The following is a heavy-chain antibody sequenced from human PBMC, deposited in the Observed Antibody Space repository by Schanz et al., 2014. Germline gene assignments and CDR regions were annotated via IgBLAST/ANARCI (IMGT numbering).Heavy chain of an antibody. CDR3: STDLTAVDYDAIGL. CDR1: GFTFSGYA. V-gene: IGHV3-15*01. Sequence: EVQLLESGGGLVQPGGSLRISCAASGFTFSGYAMSWVRQAPGKGLEWVGRIKSKVDGGTTDNAAPVQGRFTISRDDSKNTLHLQMNSLKTEDTAVYYCSTDLTAVDYDAIGLWGQGTMVTVSS. CDR2: IKSKVDGGTT. J-gene: IGHJ3*01. D-gene: IGHD4-17*01.